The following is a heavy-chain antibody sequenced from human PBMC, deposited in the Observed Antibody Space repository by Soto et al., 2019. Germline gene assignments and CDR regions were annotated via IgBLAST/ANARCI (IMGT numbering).Heavy chain of an antibody. Sequence: QVQLVESGGGVVQPGRSLRLSCAASGFTFSSYGMHWVRQAPGKGLEWVAVIWYDGSNKYYADSVKGRFTISRDNSKNTLYLKMNSLRAEDTAVYYCARDGYNYFDYWGQGTLVTVSS. CDR3: ARDGYNYFDY. D-gene: IGHD5-12*01. J-gene: IGHJ4*02. CDR1: GFTFSSYG. CDR2: IWYDGSNK. V-gene: IGHV3-33*01.